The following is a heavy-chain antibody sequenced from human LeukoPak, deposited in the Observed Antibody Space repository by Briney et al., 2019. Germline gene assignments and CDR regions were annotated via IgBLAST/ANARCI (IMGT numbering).Heavy chain of an antibody. CDR3: ARDNSGVFDY. Sequence: NPSETLSLTCTVAGGFISSGGYYWSWIRQFPGESLEWIGYIYYTGTTYYNPSLKTRVTLSVDTSKNQFSLRLSSVTAADTAVYYCARDNSGVFDYWGQGTLVTLPS. J-gene: IGHJ4*02. D-gene: IGHD3-10*01. V-gene: IGHV4-31*03. CDR2: IYYTGTT. CDR1: GGFISSGGYY.